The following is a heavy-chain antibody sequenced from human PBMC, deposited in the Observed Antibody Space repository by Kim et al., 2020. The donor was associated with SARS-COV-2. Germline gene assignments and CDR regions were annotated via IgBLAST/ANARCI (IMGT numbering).Heavy chain of an antibody. V-gene: IGHV5-10-1*01. Sequence: GESLKISCKGSGYSFTSYWISWVRQMPGKGLEWMGRIDPSDSYTNYSPSFQGHVTIPADKSISTAYLQWSSLKASDTAMYYCAGLWFEYYGMDVWGQGTTVTLSS. CDR3: AGLWFEYYGMDV. J-gene: IGHJ6*02. D-gene: IGHD3-10*01. CDR1: GYSFTSYW. CDR2: IDPSDSYT.